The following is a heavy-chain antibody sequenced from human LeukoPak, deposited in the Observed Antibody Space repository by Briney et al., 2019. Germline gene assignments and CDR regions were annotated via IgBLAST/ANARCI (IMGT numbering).Heavy chain of an antibody. CDR3: ARVPGPNWFDP. CDR1: GYSIRSGYY. J-gene: IGHJ5*02. CDR2: MYHSGST. V-gene: IGHV4-38-2*02. Sequence: SETLSLTCTVSGYSIRSGYYWGWIRQPPGKGLEWIGSMYHSGSTYYKPSLRSRVTISVDTSKNQMSMNLRSVTAADTAVYYCARVPGPNWFDPWGQGTLVTVSS.